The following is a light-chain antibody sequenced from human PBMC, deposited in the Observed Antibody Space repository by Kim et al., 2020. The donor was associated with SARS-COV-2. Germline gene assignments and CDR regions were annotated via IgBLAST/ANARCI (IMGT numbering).Light chain of an antibody. CDR1: QTISSDY. CDR3: QQYDRTSYT. CDR2: GAS. Sequence: PGERATLSCRASQTISSDYLAWYQQKPGQAPRLLIYGASSRATGIPDRFSGSGSGTDFTLTISRLEPEDFAVYYCQQYDRTSYTFGQGTKLEI. V-gene: IGKV3-20*01. J-gene: IGKJ2*01.